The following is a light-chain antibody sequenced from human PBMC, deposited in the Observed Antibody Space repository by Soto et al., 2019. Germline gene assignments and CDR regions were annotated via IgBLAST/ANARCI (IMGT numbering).Light chain of an antibody. Sequence: DVVITQCPYPLSVSLGEMATINWKSSESVLYTSNNNNYLAWYQQKPGQPPKMLIYWASSRESGVPDRFSGSGSGTDFTLTISSLEAEDVAVYYCQQYYSTPPTFGGGTKVDIK. CDR2: WAS. CDR3: QQYYSTPPT. J-gene: IGKJ4*01. V-gene: IGKV4-1*01. CDR1: ESVLYTSNNNNY.